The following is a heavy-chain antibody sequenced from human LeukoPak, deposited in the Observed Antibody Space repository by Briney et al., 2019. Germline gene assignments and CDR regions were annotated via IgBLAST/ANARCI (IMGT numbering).Heavy chain of an antibody. J-gene: IGHJ4*02. V-gene: IGHV1-2*02. CDR2: INPNSGGT. Sequence: ASVKVSCKASGYIFTAYYLHWVRQTPGQGLEWMGWINPNSGGTNYAQKFQGRVTMTRDTSISTAYMELSSLRSEDTAVYYCARARASYYDSNGYYQPYYFDYWGQGTLVTVSS. D-gene: IGHD3-22*01. CDR3: ARARASYYDSNGYYQPYYFDY. CDR1: GYIFTAYY.